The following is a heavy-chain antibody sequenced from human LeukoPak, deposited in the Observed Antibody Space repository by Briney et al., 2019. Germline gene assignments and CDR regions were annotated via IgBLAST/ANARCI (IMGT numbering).Heavy chain of an antibody. CDR3: ARDPSGYYVRWFDP. Sequence: SETLSLTCAVYGGSFSGYYWSWIRQPPGKGLEWTGEINHSGSTNYNPSLKSRVTISVDTSKNQFSLKLSSVTAADTAVYYCARDPSGYYVRWFDPWGQGTLVTVSS. D-gene: IGHD3-3*01. V-gene: IGHV4-34*01. CDR2: INHSGST. J-gene: IGHJ5*02. CDR1: GGSFSGYY.